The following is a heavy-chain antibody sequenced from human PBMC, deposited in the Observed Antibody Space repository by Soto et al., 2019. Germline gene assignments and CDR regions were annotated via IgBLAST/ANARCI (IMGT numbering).Heavy chain of an antibody. V-gene: IGHV3-33*01. Sequence: QVQLVESGGGVVQPGRSLRLSCAASGFTFSSYDMHWVRQAPGKGLEWVAFMWSDGSNKYYADSVKGRFTISRDNSKNTLYLQMNSLRAEDTAVYYCARDDRVVVASFHYWGQGNLVTVSS. CDR1: GFTFSSYD. CDR3: ARDDRVVVASFHY. J-gene: IGHJ4*02. CDR2: MWSDGSNK. D-gene: IGHD3-22*01.